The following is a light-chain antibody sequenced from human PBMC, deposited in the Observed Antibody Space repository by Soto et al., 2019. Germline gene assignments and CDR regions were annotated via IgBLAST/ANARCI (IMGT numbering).Light chain of an antibody. CDR3: RSYTSSSTYV. J-gene: IGLJ1*01. Sequence: QSALTQPASVSGSPGQAITISCTGTSSDVGDYDYLSWYQLHPGKAPRLMVFEVNNRPSGVSYRFSGSESGNTASLTISGLQAEEEGDYYCRSYTSSSTYVFGTGTKVTVL. CDR1: SSDVGDYDY. V-gene: IGLV2-14*01. CDR2: EVN.